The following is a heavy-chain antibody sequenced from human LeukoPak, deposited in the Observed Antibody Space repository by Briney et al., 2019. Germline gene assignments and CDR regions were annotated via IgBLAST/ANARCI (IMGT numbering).Heavy chain of an antibody. J-gene: IGHJ4*02. Sequence: PSETLSLTCAVYGGSFSGYYWSRIRQPPGKGLEWIGEINHSGSTNYNPSLKSRVTISVDTSKNQFSLKLSSVTAADTAVYYCARASRYFDWLFAPYYFDYWGQGTLVTVSS. D-gene: IGHD3-9*01. CDR1: GGSFSGYY. CDR2: INHSGST. V-gene: IGHV4-34*01. CDR3: ARASRYFDWLFAPYYFDY.